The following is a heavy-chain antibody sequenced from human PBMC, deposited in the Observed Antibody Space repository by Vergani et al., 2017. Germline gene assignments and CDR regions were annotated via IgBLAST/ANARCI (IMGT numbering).Heavy chain of an antibody. CDR1: GFTFSSYA. CDR3: AKGSNYDVWSGKGVGYYYYMDV. Sequence: EVQLLESGGGLVQPGGSLRLSCAASGFTFSSYAMSWVRQAPGKGLEWVSAISGSGGSTYYADSVKGRFTISRDNSKNTLYLQMNSLRAEDTAVYYCAKGSNYDVWSGKGVGYYYYMDVWGKGTTVTVSS. J-gene: IGHJ6*03. CDR2: ISGSGGST. D-gene: IGHD3-3*01. V-gene: IGHV3-23*01.